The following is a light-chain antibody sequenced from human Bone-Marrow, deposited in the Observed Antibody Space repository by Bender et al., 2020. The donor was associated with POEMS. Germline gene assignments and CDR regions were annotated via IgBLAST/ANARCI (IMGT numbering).Light chain of an antibody. J-gene: IGLJ3*02. CDR2: DVS. CDR1: SSDVGTYNY. Sequence: QSALTQPASVSGSPGQSITISCTGTSSDVGTYNYVSWYQQHPGKAPKLMIYDVSNRHSGVSNRFSGSKSGNTASLAISGLQSEDEADYYCAVWDDSLNGWVFGGGTKLTVL. V-gene: IGLV2-14*03. CDR3: AVWDDSLNGWV.